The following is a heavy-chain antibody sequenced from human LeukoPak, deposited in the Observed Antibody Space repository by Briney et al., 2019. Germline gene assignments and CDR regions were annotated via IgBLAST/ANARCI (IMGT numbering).Heavy chain of an antibody. D-gene: IGHD6-19*01. J-gene: IGHJ4*02. CDR2: IYNSGST. Sequence: PSETLSLTCSVSGYSISSGYYWGWIRQPPGKGLEWIGSIYNSGSTYNNPSLKSRVTISVDTSKNQFSLKVSSVTAADTAVYYCARTDHIAVAGGGRVGYWGQGTLVSVSS. CDR3: ARTDHIAVAGGGRVGY. CDR1: GYSISSGYY. V-gene: IGHV4-38-2*02.